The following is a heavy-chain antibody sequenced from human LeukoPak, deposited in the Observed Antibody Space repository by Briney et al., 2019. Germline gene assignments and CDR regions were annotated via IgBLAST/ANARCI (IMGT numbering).Heavy chain of an antibody. CDR1: GFTFSSYA. Sequence: GRSLRLSCAASGFTFSSYAMHWVRQAPGKGLEWVAVISYDGSNKYYADSVKGRLTISRDNSKNTLYLQMNSLRAEDTAVYYCARDRGIQLWFVDYWGQGTLVTVSS. CDR3: ARDRGIQLWFVDY. V-gene: IGHV3-30-3*01. CDR2: ISYDGSNK. D-gene: IGHD5-18*01. J-gene: IGHJ4*02.